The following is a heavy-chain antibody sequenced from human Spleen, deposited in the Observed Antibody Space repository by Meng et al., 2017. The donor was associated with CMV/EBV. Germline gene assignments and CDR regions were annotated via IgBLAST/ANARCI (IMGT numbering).Heavy chain of an antibody. V-gene: IGHV3-7*01. D-gene: IGHD1-26*01. Sequence: GESLKISCAASGFTFSRFWMNWVRQAPGKGLEWVANIKEDGSEKNYVDSVKGRFTISRDNAKNSVYLQIDSLRADDTAVYFCVRDDTQDLLPPIVFDLWGQGIMVTVSS. CDR3: VRDDTQDLLPPIVFDL. J-gene: IGHJ3*01. CDR1: GFTFSRFW. CDR2: IKEDGSEK.